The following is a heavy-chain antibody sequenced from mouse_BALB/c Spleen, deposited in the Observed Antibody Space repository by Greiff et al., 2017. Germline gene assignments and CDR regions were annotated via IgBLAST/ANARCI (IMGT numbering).Heavy chain of an antibody. CDR3: AGQLGLRKGFAY. J-gene: IGHJ3*01. V-gene: IGHV3-8*02. D-gene: IGHD3-1*01. Sequence: EVQLQESGPSLVKPSQTLSLTCSVTGDSITSGYWNWIRKFPGNKLEYMGYISYSGSTYYNPSLKSRISITRDTSTNQYYLQLNSVTTEDTATYYGAGQLGLRKGFAYWGQGTLVTVSA. CDR2: ISYSGST. CDR1: GDSITSGY.